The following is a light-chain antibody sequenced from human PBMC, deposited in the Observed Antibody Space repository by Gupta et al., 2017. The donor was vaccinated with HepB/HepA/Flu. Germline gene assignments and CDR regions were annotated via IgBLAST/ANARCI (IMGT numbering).Light chain of an antibody. CDR1: QSLLHSNGYNY. V-gene: IGKV2-28*01. CDR2: LGS. J-gene: IGKJ5*01. CDR3: MQGRQTPIT. Sequence: DIVMTQSPLSLPVTPGEPASISCRSSQSLLHSNGYNYLDWYLQKSGQSPQLLIYLGSNRASGVPDRFSGSGSGTDFTLKISRVEAEDVGVYYCMQGRQTPITFGQGTRLEIK.